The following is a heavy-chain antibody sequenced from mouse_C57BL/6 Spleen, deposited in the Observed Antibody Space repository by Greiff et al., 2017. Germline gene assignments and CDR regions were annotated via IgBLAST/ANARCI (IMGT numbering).Heavy chain of an antibody. CDR3: TRRGWDERDYVDY. J-gene: IGHJ2*01. D-gene: IGHD4-1*01. CDR2: IDPETGGT. CDR1: GYTFTDYE. V-gene: IGHV1-15*01. Sequence: VQLQQSGAELVRPGASVTLSCKASGYTFTDYEMHWVKQTPVHGLEWIGAIDPETGGTAYNQKFKGKDILTADKSSSTAYMELRSLTTEDSAVYYCTRRGWDERDYVDYWGQGTTLTVSS.